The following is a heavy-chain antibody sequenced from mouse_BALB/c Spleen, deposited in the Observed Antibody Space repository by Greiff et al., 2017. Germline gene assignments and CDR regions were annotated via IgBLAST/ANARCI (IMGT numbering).Heavy chain of an antibody. J-gene: IGHJ1*01. CDR3: TRLTTVVKRYFDV. V-gene: IGHV1-5*01. D-gene: IGHD1-1*01. Sequence: EVQLQQSGTVLARPGASVKMSCKASGYTFTSYWMHWVKQRPGQGLEWIGAIYPGNSDTSYNQKFKGKAKLTAVTSTSTAYMELSSLTNEDSAVYYCTRLTTVVKRYFDVWGAGTTVTVSS. CDR1: GYTFTSYW. CDR2: IYPGNSDT.